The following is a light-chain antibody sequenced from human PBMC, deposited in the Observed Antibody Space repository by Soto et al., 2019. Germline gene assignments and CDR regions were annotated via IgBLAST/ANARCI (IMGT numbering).Light chain of an antibody. CDR2: AAS. Sequence: EILMTQSPGLLSVSPGESATLSCQASHSISSNLAWYQQKLGQAPRLLIHAASTRASGIPARFCGLGSGTEVTLTISRLQADDVAVYYGQRYNLWRTVGQGTKVEIK. V-gene: IGKV3-15*01. J-gene: IGKJ1*01. CDR3: QRYNLWRT. CDR1: HSISSN.